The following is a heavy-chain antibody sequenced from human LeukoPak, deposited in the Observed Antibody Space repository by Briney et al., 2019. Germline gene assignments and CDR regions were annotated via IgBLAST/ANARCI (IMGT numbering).Heavy chain of an antibody. J-gene: IGHJ4*02. CDR3: ARHYYDYVWGSYGIDY. CDR2: IYPGDSDT. CDR1: GCSFTSYW. V-gene: IGHV5-51*01. Sequence: GESLKISCKGSGCSFTSYWIGWVRQMPGKGLEWMGIIYPGDSDTRYSPSFQGQVTISADKSISTAYLQWSSLKASDTAMYYCARHYYDYVWGSYGIDYWGQGTLVTVSS. D-gene: IGHD3-16*01.